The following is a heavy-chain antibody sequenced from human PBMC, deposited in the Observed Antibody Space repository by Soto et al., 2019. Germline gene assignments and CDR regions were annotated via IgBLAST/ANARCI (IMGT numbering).Heavy chain of an antibody. Sequence: QVQLQESGPGLVKPSQTLSLTCSVSGGSISSGGYYWSWIRQHPGKGLEWIGYIYYSGSTYYNPSLTSRVTIAVDTSKNQFSLKLSSVTAADTAVYYCARDYGDFNFDYWGQGTLVTVSS. V-gene: IGHV4-31*03. J-gene: IGHJ4*02. CDR2: IYYSGST. CDR3: ARDYGDFNFDY. CDR1: GGSISSGGYY. D-gene: IGHD4-17*01.